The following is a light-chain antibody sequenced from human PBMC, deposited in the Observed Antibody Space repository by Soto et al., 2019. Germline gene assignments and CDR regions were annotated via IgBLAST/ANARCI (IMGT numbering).Light chain of an antibody. CDR3: QKYDSAPWT. CDR2: AAS. Sequence: DIQMTQSPSSLSASVRDRVTITCRASQGISNYLAWYQQKPGKVPKLLIYAASTLQSGVTSRFSGSGSGSDFTLTISSLQPEAVAPYYCQKYDSAPWTFGQGTKVEIK. V-gene: IGKV1-27*01. J-gene: IGKJ1*01. CDR1: QGISNY.